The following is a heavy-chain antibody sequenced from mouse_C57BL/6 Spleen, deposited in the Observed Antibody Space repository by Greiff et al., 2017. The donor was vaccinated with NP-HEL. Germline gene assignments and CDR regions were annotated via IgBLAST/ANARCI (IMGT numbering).Heavy chain of an antibody. CDR3: ARGFTPGYAMDY. CDR1: GYTFTSYW. V-gene: IGHV1-50*01. Sequence: VQLQQPGAELVKPGASVKLSCKASGYTFTSYWMQWVKQRPGQGLEWIGEIDPSDSYTNYNQKFKGKATLTVDTSSSTAYMQLSSLTSEDSAVYYCARGFTPGYAMDYWGQGTSVTVSS. CDR2: IDPSDSYT. J-gene: IGHJ4*01.